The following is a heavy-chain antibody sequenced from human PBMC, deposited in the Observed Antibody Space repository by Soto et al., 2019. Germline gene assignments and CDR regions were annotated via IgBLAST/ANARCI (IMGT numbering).Heavy chain of an antibody. CDR3: AKVGVPKYYFDY. CDR2: VTYDGTKK. V-gene: IGHV3-30*18. Sequence: GGSLRLSCAASVFTFSNFGMHWVRQAPDTGLDWVAAVTYDGTKKYYADSVKGRFTISRDNAKNSLYLQMNSLRAEDTAVYYCAKVGVPKYYFDYWGQGTLVTVSS. D-gene: IGHD3-16*01. J-gene: IGHJ4*02. CDR1: VFTFSNFG.